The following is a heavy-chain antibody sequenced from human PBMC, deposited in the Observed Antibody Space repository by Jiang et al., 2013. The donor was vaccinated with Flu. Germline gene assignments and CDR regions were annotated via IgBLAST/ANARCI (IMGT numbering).Heavy chain of an antibody. Sequence: SGAEVKKPGSSVKVSCKASGGTYNSYAISWVRQAPGQGLEWMGRIIPILGIANYAQKFQGRVTITADKSTSTAYMELSSLRSEDTAVYYCAGSPVYTEYFDYWGQGTLVTVSS. J-gene: IGHJ4*02. V-gene: IGHV1-69*04. CDR3: AGSPVYTEYFDY. CDR2: IIPILGIA. D-gene: IGHD5-18*01. CDR1: GGTYNSYA.